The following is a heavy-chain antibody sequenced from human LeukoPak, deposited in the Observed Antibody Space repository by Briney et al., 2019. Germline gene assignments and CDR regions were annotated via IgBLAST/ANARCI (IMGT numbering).Heavy chain of an antibody. J-gene: IGHJ5*02. Sequence: GESLKISCQGSGYSFTSYWIGWVRQMPGKGLEWVRNIHPGDSDIRYSPSFQGRVTISADKSINTAYLQWSSLKASDSAMYYCARHGPSTASAYNWFGPWGQGTLVTVSS. CDR1: GYSFTSYW. CDR3: ARHGPSTASAYNWFGP. D-gene: IGHD2-2*01. CDR2: IHPGDSDI. V-gene: IGHV5-51*01.